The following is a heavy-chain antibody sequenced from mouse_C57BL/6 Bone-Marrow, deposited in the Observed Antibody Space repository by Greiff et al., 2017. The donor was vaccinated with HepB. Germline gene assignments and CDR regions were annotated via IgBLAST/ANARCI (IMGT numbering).Heavy chain of an antibody. CDR1: GFTFSDYG. CDR2: ISSGSSTI. V-gene: IGHV5-17*01. J-gene: IGHJ1*03. D-gene: IGHD4-1*01. Sequence: EVKLVESGGGLVKPGGSLKLSCAASGFTFSDYGMHWVRQAPEKGLEWVAYISSGSSTIYYADTVKGRFTISRDNAKNTLFLQMTRLRSEDTAMYYCARGNWDWYFDVWGTGTTVTVSS. CDR3: ARGNWDWYFDV.